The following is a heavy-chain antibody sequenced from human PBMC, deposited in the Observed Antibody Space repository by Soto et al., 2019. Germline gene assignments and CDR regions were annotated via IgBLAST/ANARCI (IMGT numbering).Heavy chain of an antibody. CDR2: ISFDGKNQ. J-gene: IGHJ4*02. D-gene: IGHD3-10*01. CDR1: GFEFSSIA. V-gene: IGHV3-30*01. Sequence: QVQLVESGGGVVQPGRSLKLACVGSGFEFSSIAMHWVRQAPGKGLEWVAVISFDGKNQYYGDYVKGRFTISRDDSKNTLYLQMNRLRAAVTAIYYCAIAFAFTRSALGNWGKGTMITVSS. CDR3: AIAFAFTRSALGN.